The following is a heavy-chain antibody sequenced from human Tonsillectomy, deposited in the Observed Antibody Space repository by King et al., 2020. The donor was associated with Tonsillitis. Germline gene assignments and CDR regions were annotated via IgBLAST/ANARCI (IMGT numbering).Heavy chain of an antibody. D-gene: IGHD3-3*01. CDR2: IQQDGSEK. CDR1: GFTFSGYW. Sequence: VQLVESGGGLVQPGGSLRLACAASGFTFSGYWMSWVRQAPGKGLEWVANIQQDGSEKYYVDSVKGRFTISRDNAKNSLYLHMNSLRDEDTAVYYCARPRFGVVPRPYFDYWGQGDLVTVST. J-gene: IGHJ4*02. CDR3: ARPRFGVVPRPYFDY. V-gene: IGHV3-7*01.